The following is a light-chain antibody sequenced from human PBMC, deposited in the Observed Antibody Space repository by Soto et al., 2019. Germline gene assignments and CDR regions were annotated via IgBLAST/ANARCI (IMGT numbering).Light chain of an antibody. CDR3: QQYTNWPPIT. CDR2: AAS. V-gene: IGKV1-12*01. Sequence: DFQMTQSPSTLSASVGDRVTITCRASQGISSWLAWYQQKPGKAPKLLIYAASSLQSGVPSRFSGSGSGTDFTLTISSLQPEDFAVYYCQQYTNWPPITFGQGTRLEIK. J-gene: IGKJ5*01. CDR1: QGISSW.